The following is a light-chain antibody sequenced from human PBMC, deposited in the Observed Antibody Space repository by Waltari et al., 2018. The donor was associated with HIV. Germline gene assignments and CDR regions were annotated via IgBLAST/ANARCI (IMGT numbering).Light chain of an antibody. CDR2: RNN. Sequence: QSVLTQPPSASGTPGQRVTISCSGSSSNIGSNYVYWYQQLPGTAPKLLIYRNNHRPSGVPDGFDGSKSGTSASLARSGLRSEDEADYYCAAWDNSLSAPVFGGGTKLTVL. J-gene: IGLJ3*02. CDR3: AAWDNSLSAPV. V-gene: IGLV1-47*01. CDR1: SSNIGSNY.